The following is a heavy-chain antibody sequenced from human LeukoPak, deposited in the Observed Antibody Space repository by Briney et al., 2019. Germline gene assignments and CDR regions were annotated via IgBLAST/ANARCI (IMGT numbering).Heavy chain of an antibody. Sequence: PSETLSLTCAVYGGSFSGYYWSWIRQPPGKGLEWIGEINHSGSTNYNPSLKSRVTISVDTSKNQFSLKLSSVTAADTAVYYCARGQAYYYGSGSYFNWSDPWGQGTLVTVSS. CDR2: INHSGST. V-gene: IGHV4-34*01. CDR1: GGSFSGYY. D-gene: IGHD3-10*01. J-gene: IGHJ5*02. CDR3: ARGQAYYYGSGSYFNWSDP.